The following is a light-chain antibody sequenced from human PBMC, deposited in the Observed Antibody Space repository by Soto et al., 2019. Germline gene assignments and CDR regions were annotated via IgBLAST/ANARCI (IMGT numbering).Light chain of an antibody. V-gene: IGKV3-20*01. Sequence: EIVLTQSPGTLSLSPGERATLSCRASQSVSRNYLAWYQQKPGQAPRLLIYCASSRDTGIPDRFSGSGSGTAFTLPISRLEPEDFAGYYCQQYGGSPRVTFGGGTKVEIK. CDR2: CAS. CDR1: QSVSRNY. CDR3: QQYGGSPRVT. J-gene: IGKJ4*01.